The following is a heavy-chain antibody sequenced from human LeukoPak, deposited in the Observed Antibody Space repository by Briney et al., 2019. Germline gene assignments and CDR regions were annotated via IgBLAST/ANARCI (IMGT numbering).Heavy chain of an antibody. CDR3: ARSTQAARHRYYYYYGMDV. CDR1: GYSLTSYY. Sequence: ASVKVSCKASGYSLTSYYLHWVRQAPGQGLEWMGIISPHGEGTTYAQKFQGRITMTTDRPTSTVNMKLSSLRSEDTAVYYCARSTQAARHRYYYYYGMDVWGQGTLVTVSS. J-gene: IGHJ6*02. CDR2: ISPHGEGT. D-gene: IGHD2-15*01. V-gene: IGHV1-46*01.